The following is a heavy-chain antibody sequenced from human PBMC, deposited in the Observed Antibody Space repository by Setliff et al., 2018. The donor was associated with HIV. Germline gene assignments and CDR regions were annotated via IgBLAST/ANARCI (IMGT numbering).Heavy chain of an antibody. Sequence: ASVKVSCKASGYIFSNFGIFWVRQAPGQGLEWMGWTSTHNEHTNYAQTFQDRVAMTTDPSTNTVYMELRGLRSGDTAIDYCARDQGQVLTGYRNWFGPWGQGTLVTVSS. CDR1: GYIFSNFG. CDR3: ARDQGQVLTGYRNWFGP. D-gene: IGHD3-9*01. CDR2: TSTHNEHT. J-gene: IGHJ5*02. V-gene: IGHV1-18*01.